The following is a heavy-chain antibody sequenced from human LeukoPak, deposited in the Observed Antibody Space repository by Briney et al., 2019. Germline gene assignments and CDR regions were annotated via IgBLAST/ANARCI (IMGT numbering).Heavy chain of an antibody. J-gene: IGHJ4*02. CDR1: GFIFSSYG. CDR2: WHFASNK. CDR3: ARDLCSTTSCFDY. Sequence: GGSLRLSCVTSGFIFSSYGIHWVRQAPGKGLEWVAWHFASNKYYAESVRGRFTMSRDNSKSTLYLQMGSLRVEDTAVYYCARDLCSTTSCFDYWGQGTLVSVSS. V-gene: IGHV3-33*01. D-gene: IGHD2-2*01.